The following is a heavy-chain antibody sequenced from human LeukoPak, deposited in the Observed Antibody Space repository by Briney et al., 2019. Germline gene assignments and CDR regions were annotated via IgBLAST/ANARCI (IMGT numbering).Heavy chain of an antibody. CDR1: GYTFTSYY. J-gene: IGHJ4*02. CDR2: INPSGGST. V-gene: IGHV1-46*01. CDR3: ARGPPLDDYFDY. D-gene: IGHD2-2*03. Sequence: ASVKVSCKASGYTFTSYYMHWVRQAPGQGLEWMGIINPSGGSTSYAQKFQGRVTMTRDMSASTVYMELSSLRSEDTAVYYCARGPPLDDYFDYWGQGTLVTVSS.